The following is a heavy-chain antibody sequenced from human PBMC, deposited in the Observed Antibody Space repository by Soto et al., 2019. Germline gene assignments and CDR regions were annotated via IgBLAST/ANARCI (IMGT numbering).Heavy chain of an antibody. D-gene: IGHD6-6*01. CDR1: GITFTTYG. CDR2: VSYDGSHK. V-gene: IGHV3-30*18. Sequence: QVQLVQSGGGVIQPGKSLRLSFAASGITFTTYGMHWVRQTPGKGLEWVAVVSYDGSHKYYADSVKGRFTISRDDSKNTLYLQMNSLRVEDTAVYYCAKEMYPRTVLDSSSPWGDYWGQGTLVTVSS. J-gene: IGHJ4*02. CDR3: AKEMYPRTVLDSSSPWGDY.